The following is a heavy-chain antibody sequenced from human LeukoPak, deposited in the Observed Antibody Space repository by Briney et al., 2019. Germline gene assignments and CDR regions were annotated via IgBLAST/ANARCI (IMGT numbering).Heavy chain of an antibody. D-gene: IGHD2-15*01. V-gene: IGHV1-46*03. Sequence: ASVKVSCKASGYTFTSYYMHWVRQAPGQGLEWMGIINPSGVSTSYAQKFQGRVSMTRDTSTSTVYMELSSLRSEDTAVYYCARDIVVGTYFDYWGQGTLVTVSS. J-gene: IGHJ4*02. CDR3: ARDIVVGTYFDY. CDR1: GYTFTSYY. CDR2: INPSGVST.